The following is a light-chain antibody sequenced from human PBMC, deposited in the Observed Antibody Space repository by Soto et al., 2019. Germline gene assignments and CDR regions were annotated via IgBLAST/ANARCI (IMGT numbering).Light chain of an antibody. Sequence: QSALTQPASVSGSPGQSITISCTGTSSDVGSYNLVSWYQQHPGKAPKLMIYEVSKRPSGVSNRFSGSKSANTASLTISGLQADDEADYYCCSYGGRSTYVFGNGTRVTAL. CDR2: EVS. V-gene: IGLV2-23*02. J-gene: IGLJ1*01. CDR3: CSYGGRSTYV. CDR1: SSDVGSYNL.